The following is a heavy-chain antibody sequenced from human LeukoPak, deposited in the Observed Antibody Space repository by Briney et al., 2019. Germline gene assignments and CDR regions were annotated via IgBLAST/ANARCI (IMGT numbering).Heavy chain of an antibody. V-gene: IGHV3-23*01. CDR3: ARDTRGYTYADASDI. D-gene: IGHD5-18*01. Sequence: GGSLRLSCAASGFTFSSYAMSWVRQAPGKGLEWVSAISGSGGSTYYADSVRGRSTISRDNSKNTPYLQMNSLRVEDTAMYYCARDTRGYTYADASDIWGQGTMVTVSS. CDR1: GFTFSSYA. J-gene: IGHJ3*02. CDR2: ISGSGGST.